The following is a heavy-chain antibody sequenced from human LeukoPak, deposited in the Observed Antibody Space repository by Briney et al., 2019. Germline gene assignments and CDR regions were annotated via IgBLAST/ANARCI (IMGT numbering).Heavy chain of an antibody. CDR1: GFTFSAYA. Sequence: GGSLRLSCAASGFTFSAYAMSWVRQAPGKGLEWVSSLDGSGIRTYYADSVKGRFAISRDTSKNTLYLQMNSLRAEDTAVYYCAREGVGPFDYWGQGTLVTVSS. CDR3: AREGVGPFDY. V-gene: IGHV3-23*01. CDR2: LDGSGIRT. J-gene: IGHJ4*02.